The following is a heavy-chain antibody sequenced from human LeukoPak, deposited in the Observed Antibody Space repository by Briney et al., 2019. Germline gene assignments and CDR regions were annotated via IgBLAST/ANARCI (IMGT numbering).Heavy chain of an antibody. CDR1: GYTFTSYY. CDR2: INPSGGST. CDR3: ARDYGDYVIDDY. Sequence: GGSLRLSCAASGYTFTSYYMHWVRQAPGQGLEWMGIINPSGGSTSYAQKFQGRVTMTRDMSTSTVYMELSSLRSEDTAVYYCARDYGDYVIDDYWGQGTLVTVSS. J-gene: IGHJ4*02. D-gene: IGHD4-17*01. V-gene: IGHV1-46*01.